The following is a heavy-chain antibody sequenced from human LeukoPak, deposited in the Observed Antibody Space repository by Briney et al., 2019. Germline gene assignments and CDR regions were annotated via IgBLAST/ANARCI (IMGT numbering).Heavy chain of an antibody. Sequence: SGGSLRLSCVASGFTFSSYEMNWVRQAPGKGLEWVSYISSSGSTIYYADSVKGRFTISRDNAKNSLYLQMNSLRAEDTAVYYCARDAYCSSTSCYWWGYYFDYWGQGTLVTVSS. CDR1: GFTFSSYE. CDR3: ARDAYCSSTSCYWWGYYFDY. D-gene: IGHD2-2*01. J-gene: IGHJ4*02. V-gene: IGHV3-48*03. CDR2: ISSSGSTI.